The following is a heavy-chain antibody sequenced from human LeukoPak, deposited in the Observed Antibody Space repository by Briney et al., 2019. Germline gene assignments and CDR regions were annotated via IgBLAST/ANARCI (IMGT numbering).Heavy chain of an antibody. J-gene: IGHJ3*02. CDR3: ARGLPRGFDI. D-gene: IGHD3-10*01. CDR1: GYIFIGYY. CDR2: INPNSGDT. V-gene: IGHV1-2*06. Sequence: ASVKVSCKAPGYIFIGYYMHWVRQAPGQGLEWMGRINPNSGDTNNAQKFQGRVTMTRDTSISTAYMELSRLRSDDTAVYYCARGLPRGFDIWGQGTMVTVSS.